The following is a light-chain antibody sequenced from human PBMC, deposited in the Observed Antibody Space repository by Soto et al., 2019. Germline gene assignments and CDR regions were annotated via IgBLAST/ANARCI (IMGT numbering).Light chain of an antibody. CDR3: QQYNNWPQT. J-gene: IGKJ1*01. V-gene: IGKV3-15*01. CDR2: GAS. Sequence: EIVLTQPPGTLSLSPGERATLSCRASQSVSNNYLAWYQQKPGQAPRLLIYGASTRATGFPARFSGSGSGTDFTLTVSSLQSEDFAVYYCQQYNNWPQTCGQGTKGDIK. CDR1: QSVSNN.